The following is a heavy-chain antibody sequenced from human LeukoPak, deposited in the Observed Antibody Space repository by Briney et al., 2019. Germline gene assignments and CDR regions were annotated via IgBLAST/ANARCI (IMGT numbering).Heavy chain of an antibody. CDR1: ALTVSSCR. V-gene: IGHV3-7*01. CDR2: IKEDGSER. CDR3: AILRQLWYAFDH. J-gene: IGHJ4*02. Sequence: GGSLRLSYLRAALTVSSCRQWFVRQAPGKGLEWVANIKEDGSERYYVDSVKGRFTISRDNAKNSLYVQINSLRAEFTAVYYCAILRQLWYAFDHWGQGTLVTVSS. D-gene: IGHD5-18*01.